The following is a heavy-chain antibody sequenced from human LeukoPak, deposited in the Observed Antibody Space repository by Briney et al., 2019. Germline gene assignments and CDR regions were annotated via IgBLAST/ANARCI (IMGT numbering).Heavy chain of an antibody. D-gene: IGHD6-19*01. CDR2: IYPGDSDT. J-gene: IGHJ4*02. CDR1: GYSFTSYW. V-gene: IGHV5-51*01. CDR3: ARHPGGIAVAGDFDY. Sequence: GESLKISCKGSGYSFTSYWIGWVRQMPGKGLEWMGIIYPGDSDTRYSPSFQGQVTISADKSISTAYLQWSSLKASDTAMYYCARHPGGIAVAGDFDYWGQGTLVTVSS.